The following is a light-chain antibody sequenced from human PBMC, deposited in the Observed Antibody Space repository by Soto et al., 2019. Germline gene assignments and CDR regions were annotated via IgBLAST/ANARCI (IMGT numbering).Light chain of an antibody. V-gene: IGKV3-15*01. CDR1: QSVSST. CDR2: GAS. Sequence: IEMTQSPPTLSVSPGERATLSCRASQSVSSTLAWYQQKPGQAPRLLIYGASTRATGIPARFSGSGSGTEFTLTISSLQSEDFAVYYCQQYNNWPPFEFGQGTKVDIK. J-gene: IGKJ1*01. CDR3: QQYNNWPPFE.